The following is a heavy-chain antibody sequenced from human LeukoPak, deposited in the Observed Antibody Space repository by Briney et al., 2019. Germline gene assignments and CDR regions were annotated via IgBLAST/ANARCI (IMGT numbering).Heavy chain of an antibody. CDR3: ARTGTYYDILTGYYPTSFDY. CDR1: GFTFSSYA. Sequence: GGSLRLSCAASGFTFSSYAMSWVRQAPGKGLEWVSAISGSGGNTYYVDSVKGRFTISRDNSKNTLYLQMNSLRAEDTAVYYCARTGTYYDILTGYYPTSFDYWGQGTLVTVSS. CDR2: ISGSGGNT. D-gene: IGHD3-9*01. V-gene: IGHV3-23*01. J-gene: IGHJ4*02.